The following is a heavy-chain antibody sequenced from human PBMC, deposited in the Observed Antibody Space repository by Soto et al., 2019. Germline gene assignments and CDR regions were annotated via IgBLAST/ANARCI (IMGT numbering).Heavy chain of an antibody. V-gene: IGHV3-13*01. Sequence: HPGGSLRLSCAASGFTFSSYGMHWVRQASGKGLEWVSAIGTAGGTYYSGSVKGRFTISRENAKNSLYLQMNSLTAGDTAVYYCARGNWNDLHTVDYWGQGTLVTVSS. CDR1: GFTFSSYG. J-gene: IGHJ4*02. D-gene: IGHD1-20*01. CDR3: ARGNWNDLHTVDY. CDR2: IGTAGGT.